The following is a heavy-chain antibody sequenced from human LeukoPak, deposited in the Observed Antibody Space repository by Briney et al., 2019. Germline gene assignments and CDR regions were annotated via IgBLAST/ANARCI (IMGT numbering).Heavy chain of an antibody. D-gene: IGHD2-15*01. V-gene: IGHV4-61*01. CDR1: GGSVSSGSYY. J-gene: IGHJ3*02. Sequence: PSETLSLTCTVSGGSVSSGSYYWSWIRQPPGKGLEWIGYIYYSGSINYNPSLKSRVTISVDTSKNKFSLKLSSVTAADTAVYHCARDLRYCSGGSCYPGAFDIWGQGTMVTVSS. CDR2: IYYSGSI. CDR3: ARDLRYCSGGSCYPGAFDI.